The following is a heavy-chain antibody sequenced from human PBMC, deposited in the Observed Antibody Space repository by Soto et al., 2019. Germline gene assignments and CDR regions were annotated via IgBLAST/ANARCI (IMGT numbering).Heavy chain of an antibody. CDR3: ARDPIAVAGLFDY. V-gene: IGHV4-30-4*01. J-gene: IGHJ4*02. Sequence: SETLSLTCTVSGGSICSGDYYWSWIRQPPGKGLEWIGYIYYSGSTYYNPSLKSRVTISVDTSKNQFSLKLSSVTAADTAVYYCARDPIAVAGLFDYWGQGTLVTVS. D-gene: IGHD6-19*01. CDR2: IYYSGST. CDR1: GGSICSGDYY.